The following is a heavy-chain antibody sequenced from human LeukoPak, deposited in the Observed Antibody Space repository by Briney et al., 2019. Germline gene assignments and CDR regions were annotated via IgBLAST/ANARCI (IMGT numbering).Heavy chain of an antibody. CDR3: AREGPGAGQDY. CDR2: IYYSGST. CDR1: GGSVSSTSYY. D-gene: IGHD1-26*01. Sequence: TSETLSLTCTVSGGSVSSTSYYWGWIRQPPGKGLEWIGNIYYSGSTSYNPSLKSRVTISVDTSRNQFSLKLTSVTAADTAVYYCAREGPGAGQDYWGQGTLVTVSS. J-gene: IGHJ4*02. V-gene: IGHV4-39*02.